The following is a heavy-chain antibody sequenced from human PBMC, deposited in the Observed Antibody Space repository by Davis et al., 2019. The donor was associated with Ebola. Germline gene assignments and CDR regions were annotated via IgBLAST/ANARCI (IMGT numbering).Heavy chain of an antibody. J-gene: IGHJ3*02. V-gene: IGHV4-34*01. CDR3: ARARQWLVRGAFDI. Sequence: PSETLSLTCAVYGGSFSDYHWSWVRQPPGKGLEWIGEINHSGSTKYNPSLKSRVTISVDTSKNQFSLRLSSMTAADTAVYYCARARQWLVRGAFDIWGHGTMVTVSS. CDR2: INHSGST. CDR1: GGSFSDYH. D-gene: IGHD3-10*02.